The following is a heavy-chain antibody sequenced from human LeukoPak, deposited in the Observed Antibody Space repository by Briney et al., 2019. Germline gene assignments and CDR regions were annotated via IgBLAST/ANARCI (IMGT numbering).Heavy chain of an antibody. J-gene: IGHJ4*02. V-gene: IGHV4-59*11. CDR3: ARGSIAAR. D-gene: IGHD6-6*01. CDR2: IYYSGST. CDR1: GGSISSHH. Sequence: SETLSLTCTVSGGSISSHHWSWIRQPPGKGLEWIGYIYYSGSTNYNPSLKSRVTISVDTSKNQFSLKLSSVTAADTAVYYCARGSIAARWGQGTLVTVSS.